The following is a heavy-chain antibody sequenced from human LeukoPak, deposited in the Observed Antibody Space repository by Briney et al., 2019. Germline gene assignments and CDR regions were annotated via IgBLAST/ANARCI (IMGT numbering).Heavy chain of an antibody. V-gene: IGHV4-34*01. J-gene: IGHJ6*03. CDR2: INHSGST. Sequence: SETLSLTCAVYGGSFSGYYWSWIRQPPGKGLEWIGEINHSGSTNYNPSLKSRVTISVDPSKNQFSLKLSSVTAADTAVYYCAREEGPYYYYMDGWGKGTTVTISS. CDR1: GGSFSGYY. CDR3: AREEGPYYYYMDG.